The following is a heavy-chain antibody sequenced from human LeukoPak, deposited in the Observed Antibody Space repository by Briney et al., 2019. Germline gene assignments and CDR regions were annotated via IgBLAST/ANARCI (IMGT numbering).Heavy chain of an antibody. J-gene: IGHJ6*02. CDR1: GYTFTGYY. D-gene: IGHD3-22*01. V-gene: IGHV1-2*06. Sequence: ASVNVSCKASGYTFTGYYMHWVRQAPGQGLEWMGRINPNSGGTNYAQKFQGRVTMTRDTSISTAYMELSRLRSDDTAVYYCARDHYYDSSGYYYYYGMDVWGQGTTVTVSS. CDR2: INPNSGGT. CDR3: ARDHYYDSSGYYYYYGMDV.